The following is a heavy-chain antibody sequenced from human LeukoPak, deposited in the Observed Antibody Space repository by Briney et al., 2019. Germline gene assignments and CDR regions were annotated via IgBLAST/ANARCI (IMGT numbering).Heavy chain of an antibody. V-gene: IGHV3-21*01. J-gene: IGHJ4*02. CDR2: ISSTTSYI. D-gene: IGHD2-21*01. CDR1: GFTFSDYA. CDR3: ARDIVGGGVDYFDY. Sequence: GGSLRLSCSASGFTFSDYAMNWVRQAPGKGLDWVASISSTTSYIYYGDSVKGRFTISRDNAKNSLYLQMNSLRAEDTAVYYCARDIVGGGVDYFDYWGQGTLVTVSS.